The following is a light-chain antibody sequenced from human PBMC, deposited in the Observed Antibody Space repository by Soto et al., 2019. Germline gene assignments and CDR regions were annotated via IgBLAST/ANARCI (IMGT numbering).Light chain of an antibody. V-gene: IGLV1-47*01. CDR2: KSD. J-gene: IGLJ1*01. CDR1: SSSIGTNY. CDR3: ASWHDSMSGYV. Sequence: SVRTQLASAYGAHGQRVTITYSESSSSIGTNYVYWYQQLPGTAPKLLIYKSDRRPSGVPDRFSGSKSGTSASLAISGLRSEDEADYHCASWHDSMSGYVFGTGTKVTVL.